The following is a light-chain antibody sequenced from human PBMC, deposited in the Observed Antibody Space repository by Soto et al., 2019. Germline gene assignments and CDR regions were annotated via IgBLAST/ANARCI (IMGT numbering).Light chain of an antibody. J-gene: IGLJ1*01. CDR1: SSDVGAFNY. V-gene: IGLV2-14*01. Sequence: QSVLTQHASVSGSPGQSITISCTGTSSDVGAFNYVSWYQQHPGKAPKLMIFDVSNRPSGVSNRFSGSKSGNTASLTISGLQAEDEADYYCNSYTSTNSYVFGTGTKV. CDR3: NSYTSTNSYV. CDR2: DVS.